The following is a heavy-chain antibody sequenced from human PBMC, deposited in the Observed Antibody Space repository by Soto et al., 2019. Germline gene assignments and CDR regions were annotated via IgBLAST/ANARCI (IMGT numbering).Heavy chain of an antibody. D-gene: IGHD6-13*01. CDR1: GYTFTSYA. Sequence: GASVKVSCKASGYTFTSYAMNWVRQAPGQRLEWMGWINTNTGNPTYAQGFTGRFVFSLDTSVSTAYLQICSLKAEDTAVYYCARGSGIAAAGDYYYYYMDVWGKGTTVTVSS. CDR2: INTNTGNP. CDR3: ARGSGIAAAGDYYYYYMDV. V-gene: IGHV7-4-1*01. J-gene: IGHJ6*03.